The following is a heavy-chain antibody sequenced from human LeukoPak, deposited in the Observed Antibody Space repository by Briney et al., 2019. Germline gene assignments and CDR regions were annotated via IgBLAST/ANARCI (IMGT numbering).Heavy chain of an antibody. J-gene: IGHJ6*03. V-gene: IGHV1-3*03. D-gene: IGHD3-3*01. CDR2: INAGNGNT. CDR1: GYTFTSYT. Sequence: VASVKVSCKASGYTFTSYTIHWVRQAPGQRLEWMGWINAGNGNTKYSQEFQDRVAITRDTSASTAYMELSSLRSEDMAVYYCVRARYETRIWPKSRYDYYHYMDVWGKGTTVTVSS. CDR3: VRARYETRIWPKSRYDYYHYMDV.